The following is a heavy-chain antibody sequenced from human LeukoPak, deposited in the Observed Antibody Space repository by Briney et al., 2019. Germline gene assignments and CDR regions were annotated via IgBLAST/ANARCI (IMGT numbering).Heavy chain of an antibody. D-gene: IGHD3-16*01. Sequence: GGSLRLSCAASGFTFSDYYMSWIRQPPGKGLEWVANIKQDGSETYYVDSVKGRFTISRDNAKNSLYLQMNGLRAEDTAVYYCATDMTATGGLGYWGQGTLVTVSS. V-gene: IGHV3-7*01. CDR3: ATDMTATGGLGY. CDR1: GFTFSDYY. J-gene: IGHJ4*02. CDR2: IKQDGSET.